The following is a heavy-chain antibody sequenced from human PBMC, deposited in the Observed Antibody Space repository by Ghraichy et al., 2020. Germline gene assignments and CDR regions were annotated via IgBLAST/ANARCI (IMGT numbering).Heavy chain of an antibody. V-gene: IGHV3-74*01. Sequence: GGSLRLSCAASGFTFSSYWMHWVRQAPGKGLVWVSRINSDGSSTSYADSVKGRFTISGDNAKNTLYLQMNSLRAEDTAVYYCARKVMTTAFDIWGQGTMVTVSS. CDR2: INSDGSST. CDR3: ARKVMTTAFDI. J-gene: IGHJ3*02. CDR1: GFTFSSYW. D-gene: IGHD4-11*01.